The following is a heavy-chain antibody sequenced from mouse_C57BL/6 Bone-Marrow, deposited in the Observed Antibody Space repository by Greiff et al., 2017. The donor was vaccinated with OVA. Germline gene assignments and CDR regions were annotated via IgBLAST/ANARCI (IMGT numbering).Heavy chain of an antibody. V-gene: IGHV1-64*01. J-gene: IGHJ2*01. CDR2: IHPTSGST. D-gene: IGHD2-13*01. Sequence: QVQLQQPGAELVKPGASVKLSCKASGYTFTSYWMHWVKQRPGQGLEWIGMIHPTSGSTNYNEKFKSKATLTVDKSSSTAYMQLSSLTSEDSAVYYCARYYYGDEWGYFDYWGQGTTLTVSS. CDR1: GYTFTSYW. CDR3: ARYYYGDEWGYFDY.